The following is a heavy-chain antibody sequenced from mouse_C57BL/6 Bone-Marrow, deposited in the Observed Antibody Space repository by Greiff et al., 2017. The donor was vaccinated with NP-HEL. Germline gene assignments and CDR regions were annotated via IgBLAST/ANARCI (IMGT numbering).Heavy chain of an antibody. CDR1: GYTFTDYN. CDR3: ARRIYYGFFFAY. D-gene: IGHD2-2*01. J-gene: IGHJ3*01. Sequence: VQLKQSGPELVKPGASVKIPCKASGYTFTDYNMDWVKQSHGKSLEWIGDINPNNGGTIYNQKFKGKATLTVDKSSSTAYMELRSLTSEDTAVYYCARRIYYGFFFAYWGQGTLVTVSA. V-gene: IGHV1-18*01. CDR2: INPNNGGT.